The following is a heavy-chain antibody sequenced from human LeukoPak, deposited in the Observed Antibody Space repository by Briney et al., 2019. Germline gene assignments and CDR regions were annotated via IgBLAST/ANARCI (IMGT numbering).Heavy chain of an antibody. J-gene: IGHJ4*02. CDR3: ARAIDYYDSSGYPY. Sequence: PGGSLRLSCAASGFTFSSYAMSWVRQAPGKGLEWVSAISGSGGSTYYADSVKGRFTISRDNSKNTLYLQMNSLRAEDTAVYYCARAIDYYDSSGYPYWGQGTLVTVSS. CDR2: ISGSGGST. D-gene: IGHD3-22*01. V-gene: IGHV3-23*01. CDR1: GFTFSSYA.